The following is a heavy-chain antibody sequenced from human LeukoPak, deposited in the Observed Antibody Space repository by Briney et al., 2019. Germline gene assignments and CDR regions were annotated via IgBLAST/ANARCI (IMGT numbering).Heavy chain of an antibody. V-gene: IGHV3-30*03. CDR2: ISYDGSNK. J-gene: IGHJ6*03. D-gene: IGHD3-10*01. Sequence: TGGSLRLSCVASGFTFSTYGMHWVRQAPGKGLEWVAVISYDGSNKYYADSVKGRFTISRDNSKNTLYLQMNSLRAEDTAVYYCARVISGNTMVRGTTYWYYMDVWGKGTTVTVSS. CDR3: ARVISGNTMVRGTTYWYYMDV. CDR1: GFTFSTYG.